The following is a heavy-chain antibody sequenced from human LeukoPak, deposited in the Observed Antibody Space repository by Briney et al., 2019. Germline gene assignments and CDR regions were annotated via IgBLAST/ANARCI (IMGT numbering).Heavy chain of an antibody. J-gene: IGHJ5*02. CDR2: IYYSGST. V-gene: IGHV4-59*12. Sequence: SETLSLTCTVSGGSISSYYWSWIRQPPGKGLEWIGYIYYSGSTNYNPSLKSRVTISVDTSKNQFSLKLSSVTAADTAVYYCARGFYYEPWGQGTLVTVSS. CDR1: GGSISSYY. CDR3: ARGFYYEP. D-gene: IGHD3-22*01.